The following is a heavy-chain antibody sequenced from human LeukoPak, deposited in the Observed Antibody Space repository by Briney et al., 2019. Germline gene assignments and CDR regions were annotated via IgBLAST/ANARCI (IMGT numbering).Heavy chain of an antibody. CDR1: GFTFSSYA. J-gene: IGHJ2*01. D-gene: IGHD4-23*01. V-gene: IGHV3-23*01. Sequence: GGSLRLSCAASGFTFSSYAMSWVRQAPGKGLEWVPAISGSGGSTYYADSVKGRFTISRDNSKNTLYLQMNSLRAEDTAVYYCAKSVDYGGNSYWYFDLWGRGTLVTVSS. CDR2: ISGSGGST. CDR3: AKSVDYGGNSYWYFDL.